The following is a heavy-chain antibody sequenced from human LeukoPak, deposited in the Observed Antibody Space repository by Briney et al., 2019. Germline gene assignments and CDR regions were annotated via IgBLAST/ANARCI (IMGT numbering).Heavy chain of an antibody. V-gene: IGHV1-18*01. Sequence: LEWMGWISAYNGNTNYAQKLQGRVTMTTDTSTSTAYMELRSLRSDDTAVYYCARGYTVTNPFDYWGQGTLVTVSS. CDR3: ARGYTVTNPFDY. J-gene: IGHJ4*02. CDR2: ISAYNGNT. D-gene: IGHD4-11*01.